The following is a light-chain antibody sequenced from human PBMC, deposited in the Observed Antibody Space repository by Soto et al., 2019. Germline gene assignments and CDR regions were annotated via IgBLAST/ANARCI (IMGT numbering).Light chain of an antibody. J-gene: IGKJ1*01. CDR3: QQYNDWPQT. CDR1: QSISNT. V-gene: IGKV3-15*01. CDR2: GAS. Sequence: EIVMTQFPATLSVSPGERATLSCRASQSISNTLAWYQQRPGQAPRLLIYGASTRATGIPARFSGSGSGIECTLTISSLQSEDFAVYYCQQYNDWPQTFGQGTKVELK.